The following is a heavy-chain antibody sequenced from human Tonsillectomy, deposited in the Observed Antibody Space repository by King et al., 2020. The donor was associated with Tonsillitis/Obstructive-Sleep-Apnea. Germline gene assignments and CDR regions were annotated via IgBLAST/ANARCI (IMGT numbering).Heavy chain of an antibody. CDR3: AKDAYSSSSYAFDI. CDR1: GFTFDDYT. J-gene: IGHJ3*02. D-gene: IGHD6-6*01. V-gene: IGHV3-43*01. CDR2: ISWCGGST. Sequence: VQLVECGGVVVQPGGSLRLSCAPSGFTFDDYTMHWVRPAPGKGLEWVYLISWCGGSTFYSDSVKGRFTNSRDNSKTSLYLQMNSLRNEDTALYYCAKDAYSSSSYAFDIWGQGTMVTVSS.